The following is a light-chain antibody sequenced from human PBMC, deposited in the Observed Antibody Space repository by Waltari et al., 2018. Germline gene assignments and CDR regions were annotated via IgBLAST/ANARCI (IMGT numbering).Light chain of an antibody. CDR1: HSISGY. J-gene: IGKJ4*01. CDR2: AAS. V-gene: IGKV1-39*01. Sequence: DIQMTQSPSSLSASVGDRVTITCRASHSISGYLNWYQQKPGKAPSLLIFAASSLQSGAPPRFSGSGSGTDFTLTISNLQPEDYATYYCQQSYIMPLTFGGGTKVEIK. CDR3: QQSYIMPLT.